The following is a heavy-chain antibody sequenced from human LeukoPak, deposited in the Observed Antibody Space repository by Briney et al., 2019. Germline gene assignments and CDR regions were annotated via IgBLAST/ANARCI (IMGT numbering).Heavy chain of an antibody. CDR1: GYTFSSYA. J-gene: IGHJ5*02. CDR2: IIPMFGTR. V-gene: IGHV1-69*06. CDR3: ARVVPRYYDTSGANWFDP. D-gene: IGHD3-22*01. Sequence: SVKVSCKASGYTFSSYAISWVRQAPGHGLEWMGGIIPMFGTRNYAQKFQGRVAISVDISTTTAYMELSSLRSEDTAVYFCARVVPRYYDTSGANWFDPWGQGTLVTVSS.